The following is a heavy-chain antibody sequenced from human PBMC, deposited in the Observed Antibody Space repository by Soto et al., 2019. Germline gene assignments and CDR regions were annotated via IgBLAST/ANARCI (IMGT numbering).Heavy chain of an antibody. CDR2: ISSSSSYI. D-gene: IGHD4-17*01. J-gene: IGHJ6*03. CDR1: GFTFSSYS. V-gene: IGHV3-21*01. Sequence: GGSLRLSCASSGFTFSSYSMNWVRQAPGKGLEWVSSISSSSSYIYYADSVKGRFTISRDNAKNSLYLQMNSLRAEDTAVYYCARDLGGTYGDYGYYYYHLAVGGKGTTVTVSS. CDR3: ARDLGGTYGDYGYYYYHLAV.